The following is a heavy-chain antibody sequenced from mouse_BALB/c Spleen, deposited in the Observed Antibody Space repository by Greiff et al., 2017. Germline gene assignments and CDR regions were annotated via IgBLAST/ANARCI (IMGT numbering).Heavy chain of an antibody. CDR1: GFTFSSYG. CDR3: ARHGGNYDYAMDY. Sequence: EVQLVESGGGLVQPGGSLKLSCAASGFTFSSYGMSWVRQTPDKRLELVATINSNGGSTYYPDTMERRFIISRDNTKKTLYLQMSSLRSEDTALYYCARHGGNYDYAMDYWGQGTSVTVSS. CDR2: INSNGGST. V-gene: IGHV5-6-3*01. J-gene: IGHJ4*01. D-gene: IGHD1-1*02.